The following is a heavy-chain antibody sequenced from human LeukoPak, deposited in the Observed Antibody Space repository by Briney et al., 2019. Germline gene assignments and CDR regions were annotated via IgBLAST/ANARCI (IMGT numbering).Heavy chain of an antibody. Sequence: PSETLSLTCTVSGGSISSSSYYWGWIRQPPGKGLEWIGSIYYSGSTYHNPSLKSRVTISVDTSKNQFSLKLSSVTAADTAVYYCARDLGLRSGFDPWGQGTLVTVSS. CDR1: GGSISSSSYY. V-gene: IGHV4-39*07. CDR2: IYYSGST. CDR3: ARDLGLRSGFDP. D-gene: IGHD3-10*01. J-gene: IGHJ5*02.